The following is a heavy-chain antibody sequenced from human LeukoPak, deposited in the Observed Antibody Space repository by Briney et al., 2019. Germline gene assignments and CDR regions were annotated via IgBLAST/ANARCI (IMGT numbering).Heavy chain of an antibody. J-gene: IGHJ6*02. CDR3: APLHMRSRRIPYNFYGKAV. D-gene: IGHD5-24*01. V-gene: IGHV4-39*01. Sequence: PSETLSLTCTVSGASITSSGFSWGWVRQPPGKGLDYVGSIYHTGNTLYPPSLKGRVTMSLDTSKHQVSLNLTSVTAADTAVYYCAPLHMRSRRIPYNFYGKAVWGQGTTVCVSS. CDR2: IYHTGNT. CDR1: GASITSSGFS.